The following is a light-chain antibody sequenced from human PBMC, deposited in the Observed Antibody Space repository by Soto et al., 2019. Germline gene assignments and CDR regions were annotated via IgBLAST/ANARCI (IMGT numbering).Light chain of an antibody. V-gene: IGLV2-14*03. CDR1: RNDVGGYNY. CDR3: CSYTSSSTPWV. Sequence: SGLAHPASMSGSPGQSITISFTVTRNDVGGYNYVSWYQQHPGKAPNLMIYDVSDRPSGVSNRFSASKSGNTASLTISGLQAEDEADYYCCSYTSSSTPWVFGTGTKVTVL. CDR2: DVS. J-gene: IGLJ1*01.